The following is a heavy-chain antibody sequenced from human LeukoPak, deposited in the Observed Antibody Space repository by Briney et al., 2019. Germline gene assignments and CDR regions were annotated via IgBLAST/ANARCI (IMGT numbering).Heavy chain of an antibody. V-gene: IGHV4-61*02. CDR1: GGSFTSGSYY. J-gene: IGHJ4*02. D-gene: IGHD5-12*01. Sequence: SQTLSLTCTVSGGSFTSGSYYWSWIRQPAGKGLEWIGRIYTSGSTNYNPSLKSRVTISVDTSKNQFSLRLSSVTAADTAVYYCARVGYSGYDNRGSFDYWGQGTLVTVSS. CDR3: ARVGYSGYDNRGSFDY. CDR2: IYTSGST.